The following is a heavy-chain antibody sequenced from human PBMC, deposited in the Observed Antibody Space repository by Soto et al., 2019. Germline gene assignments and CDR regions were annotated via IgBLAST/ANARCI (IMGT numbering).Heavy chain of an antibody. D-gene: IGHD1-26*01. CDR3: ARDLIELFTFDY. CDR1: GYTFTGYY. V-gene: IGHV1-2*02. CDR2: INPNSGGT. Sequence: GASVKVSCKASGYTFTGYYMHWVRQAPGQGLEWMGWINPNSGGTNYAQKFQGRATMTRDTSISTAYMELSRLRSDDTAVYYCARDLIELFTFDYWGQGTLVTVSS. J-gene: IGHJ4*02.